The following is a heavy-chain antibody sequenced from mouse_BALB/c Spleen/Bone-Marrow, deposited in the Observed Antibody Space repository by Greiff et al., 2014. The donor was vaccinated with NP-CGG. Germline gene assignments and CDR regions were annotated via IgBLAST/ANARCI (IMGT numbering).Heavy chain of an antibody. CDR3: ANYYYGSSYGFVY. V-gene: IGHV14-3*02. D-gene: IGHD1-1*01. Sequence: VQLKQSGAELVKPGASVKLSCTASGFNIKDTYMHWVKQRPEQGLEWIGRIDPANGNTKYDPKFQGKATITADTSSNTAYLQLSSLTSEDTAVYYCANYYYGSSYGFVYWGQGTLVTVSA. CDR2: IDPANGNT. J-gene: IGHJ3*01. CDR1: GFNIKDTY.